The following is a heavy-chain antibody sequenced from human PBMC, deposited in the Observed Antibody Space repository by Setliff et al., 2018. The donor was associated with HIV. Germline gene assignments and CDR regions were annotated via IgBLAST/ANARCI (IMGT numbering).Heavy chain of an antibody. V-gene: IGHV4-34*01. Sequence: ASETLSLTCAVYGGSFSGYYWSWIRQPPGKGLEWIGEINHSGSTYYNPSLKSRVIISVDMSKNQFSLTLNSVTAADTAVYYCVRHHDSDFSGDPDWFDPWGQGILVTVS. CDR1: GGSFSGYY. J-gene: IGHJ5*02. D-gene: IGHD2-15*01. CDR2: INHSGST. CDR3: VRHHDSDFSGDPDWFDP.